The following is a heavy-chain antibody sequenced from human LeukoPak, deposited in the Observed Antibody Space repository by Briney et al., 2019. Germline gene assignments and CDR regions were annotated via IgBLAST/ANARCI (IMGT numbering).Heavy chain of an antibody. V-gene: IGHV1-46*01. CDR3: AKEQGQVPGPLVVAGTYYFDY. CDR1: GYTFTSNH. Sequence: ASVKVSCKASGYTFTSNHIHWVRQAPGQGLEWMGIINPSCRSTNYAHKFQGRVTMTSDTSTSTVYMELSSLRSEDTAVYYCAKEQGQVPGPLVVAGTYYFDYWGQGTLVTVSS. CDR2: INPSCRST. J-gene: IGHJ4*02. D-gene: IGHD2-15*01.